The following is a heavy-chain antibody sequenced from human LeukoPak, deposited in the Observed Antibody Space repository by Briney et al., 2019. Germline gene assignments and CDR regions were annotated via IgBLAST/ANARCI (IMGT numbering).Heavy chain of an antibody. V-gene: IGHV3-11*01. J-gene: IGHJ4*02. Sequence: GGSLRLSCAASGLTFSDSYMSWIRQAPGKGLEYVSYMSSGGNTIYYADSVKGRFTISRDNAKNSLYLQMNSLRAEDTAVYYCATGSSGTFWGQGTLVTVSS. CDR3: ATGSSGTF. D-gene: IGHD1-26*01. CDR2: MSSGGNTI. CDR1: GLTFSDSY.